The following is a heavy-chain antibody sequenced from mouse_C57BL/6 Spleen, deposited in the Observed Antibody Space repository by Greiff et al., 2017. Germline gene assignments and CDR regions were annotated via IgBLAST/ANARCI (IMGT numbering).Heavy chain of an antibody. CDR3: ASSSYPYYDY. J-gene: IGHJ2*01. V-gene: IGHV1-26*01. CDR2: INPNTGGT. Sequence: EVQLQQSGPELVKPGASVKISCKASGYTFTDYYMNWVKQSHGKSLEWIGDINPNTGGTSYNQKFKGKATLTVDKSSSTAYMELRSLTSEDSAVYYCASSSYPYYDYWGQGTTLTVSA. D-gene: IGHD1-1*01. CDR1: GYTFTDYY.